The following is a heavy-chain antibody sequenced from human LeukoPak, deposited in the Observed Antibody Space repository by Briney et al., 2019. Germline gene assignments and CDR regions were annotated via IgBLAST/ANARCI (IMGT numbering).Heavy chain of an antibody. CDR3: ARGGSSGWYIWFDP. V-gene: IGHV4-59*01. D-gene: IGHD6-19*01. CDR1: GGSISSYY. Sequence: PSETLSLTCTVSGGSISSYYWSWIRQPPGKGLEWIGYIYYSGRANYNPSLKSRVTISLDTSQNQFSLRLSSVTAADTAVYYCARGGSSGWYIWFDPWGQGTLVTVSS. CDR2: IYYSGRA. J-gene: IGHJ5*02.